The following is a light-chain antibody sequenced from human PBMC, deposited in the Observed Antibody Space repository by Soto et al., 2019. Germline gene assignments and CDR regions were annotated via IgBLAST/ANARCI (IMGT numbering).Light chain of an antibody. CDR1: QGISTW. CDR3: QQAKSCPLA. J-gene: IGKJ4*01. Sequence: DIQMTQSPSSVSASVGDRVSITCRASQGISTWLAWYQQKPGRAPKLLIYTGSSLQSEVPSRFSGTGSGTDFTLTISSLQPEDVATYYCQQAKSCPLAFGGGTKVEIK. CDR2: TGS. V-gene: IGKV1-12*01.